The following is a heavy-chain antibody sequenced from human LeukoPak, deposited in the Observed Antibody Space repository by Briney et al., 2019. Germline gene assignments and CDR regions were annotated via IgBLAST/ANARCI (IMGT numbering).Heavy chain of an antibody. V-gene: IGHV3-53*04. D-gene: IGHD6-6*01. CDR1: GFTFDDYG. CDR3: ARSAARLRYYYAMDV. J-gene: IGHJ6*02. CDR2: IYSGDSGVST. Sequence: GGSLRLSCAASGFTFDDYGMSWVRQAPGKGLEWVSVIYSGDSGVSTYYADSVKGRFTISRHNSKNTLYLQMSSLRAEDTAVYFCARSAARLRYYYAMDVWGQGTTVTVCS.